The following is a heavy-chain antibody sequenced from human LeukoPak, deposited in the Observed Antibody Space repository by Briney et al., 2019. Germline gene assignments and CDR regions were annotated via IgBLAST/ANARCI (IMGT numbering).Heavy chain of an antibody. V-gene: IGHV1-2*06. Sequence: ASVKVSCKASGYTFTGYYMHWVRQAPGQGLEWMGRINPNSGGTNYAQKFQGRVTMTRDTSISTAYMELSRLRSDDPAVYYCARDLLVTNWFDPWGQGTLVTVSS. D-gene: IGHD2-15*01. CDR2: INPNSGGT. CDR3: ARDLLVTNWFDP. CDR1: GYTFTGYY. J-gene: IGHJ5*02.